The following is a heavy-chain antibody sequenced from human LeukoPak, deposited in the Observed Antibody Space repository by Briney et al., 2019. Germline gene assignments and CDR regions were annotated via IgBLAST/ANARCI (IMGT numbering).Heavy chain of an antibody. CDR2: INPNSGGT. J-gene: IGHJ4*02. D-gene: IGHD3-22*01. CDR3: ARGKGYYDSSGYYSPTFDY. Sequence: ASVTVSCKASGYTFTGYYMHWVRQAPGQGLEWMGWINPNSGGTNYAQKFQGRVTMTRDTSISTAYMELSRLRSDDTAVYYCARGKGYYDSSGYYSPTFDYWGQGTLVTVSS. CDR1: GYTFTGYY. V-gene: IGHV1-2*02.